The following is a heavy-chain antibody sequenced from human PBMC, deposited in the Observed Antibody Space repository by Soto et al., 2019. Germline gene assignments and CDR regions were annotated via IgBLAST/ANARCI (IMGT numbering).Heavy chain of an antibody. CDR3: AREQTLLWFGELRF. J-gene: IGHJ6*04. V-gene: IGHV3-48*01. CDR2: ISSSSSTI. CDR1: GFTFSSYS. D-gene: IGHD3-10*01. Sequence: GGSLRLSCAASGFTFSSYSMNWVRQAPGKGLEWVSYISSSSSTIYYADSVKGRFTISRDKAKNSLYLQMNSLRAEDTAVYYCAREQTLLWFGELRFWGKGTTVTVSS.